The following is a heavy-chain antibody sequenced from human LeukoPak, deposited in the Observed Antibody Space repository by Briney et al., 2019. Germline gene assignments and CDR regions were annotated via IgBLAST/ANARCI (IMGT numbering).Heavy chain of an antibody. J-gene: IGHJ3*02. Sequence: PGGSLRLSCAASGFTFSNAWMSWVRQAPGKGLEWVGRIKSKTDGGTTDYAAPVKGRFTISRDDSKNTLCLQMNSLKTEDTAVYYCTTFLVVVAANDAFDIWGQGTMVTVSS. V-gene: IGHV3-15*01. CDR3: TTFLVVVAANDAFDI. CDR1: GFTFSNAW. CDR2: IKSKTDGGTT. D-gene: IGHD2-15*01.